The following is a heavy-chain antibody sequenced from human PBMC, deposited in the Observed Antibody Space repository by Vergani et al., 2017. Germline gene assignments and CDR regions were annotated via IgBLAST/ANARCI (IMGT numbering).Heavy chain of an antibody. Sequence: QVQLVQSGAEVKKPGSSVKVSCKASGATFSSYAISWVRQAPGQGLEWMGGIIPIFGTANYAQKFQGRVTITADESTSTAYMELSSLRSEDTAVYYCARDHSYSNYDRYWFDPWGQGTLVTVSS. D-gene: IGHD4-11*01. V-gene: IGHV1-69*12. CDR3: ARDHSYSNYDRYWFDP. CDR1: GATFSSYA. J-gene: IGHJ5*02. CDR2: IIPIFGTA.